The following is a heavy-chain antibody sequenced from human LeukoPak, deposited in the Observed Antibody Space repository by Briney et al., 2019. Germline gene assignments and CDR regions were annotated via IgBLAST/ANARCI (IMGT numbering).Heavy chain of an antibody. J-gene: IGHJ4*02. V-gene: IGHV3-23*01. CDR3: AKSGYTYGYGSYFDY. D-gene: IGHD5-18*01. CDR2: ISGGGAGT. CDR1: GFTFSNYA. Sequence: GGSLRLSCAASGFTFSNYAMTWVRQAPGKGLQWVSGISGGGAGTTYADSAKGRFTISRDNSKNTLFLQMNSLRAEDTAVYYCAKSGYTYGYGSYFDYWGQGALVTVSS.